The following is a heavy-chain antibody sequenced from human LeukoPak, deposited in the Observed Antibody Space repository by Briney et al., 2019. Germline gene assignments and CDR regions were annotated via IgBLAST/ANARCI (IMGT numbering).Heavy chain of an antibody. CDR1: GFSVSHNY. J-gene: IGHJ4*02. CDR3: TRDAPGIAASVSGG. Sequence: GGSLRLSCTASGFSVSHNYMNWVRQAPGKGLEWVALIYSGGNTHYADSVRGRFTISRDNSKNTLYLQMSSLRVEDTAVYYCTRDAPGIAASVSGGWGQGTLVTVSS. D-gene: IGHD6-13*01. CDR2: IYSGGNT. V-gene: IGHV3-53*01.